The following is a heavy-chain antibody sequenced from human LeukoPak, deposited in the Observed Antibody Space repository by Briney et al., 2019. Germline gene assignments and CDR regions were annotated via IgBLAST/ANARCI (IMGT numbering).Heavy chain of an antibody. CDR1: GGSISSGNYY. Sequence: SSETLSLTCTVSGGSISSGNYYWGWIRQPPGKGLDWIASIHYSGTTYYNPSLKSRVTISVDTSKNHFSLKLSSVAAADTAVYYCARGPTYQPIDSWGQGTLVTVSS. CDR2: IHYSGTT. CDR3: ARGPTYQPIDS. J-gene: IGHJ4*02. V-gene: IGHV4-39*02. D-gene: IGHD2-2*01.